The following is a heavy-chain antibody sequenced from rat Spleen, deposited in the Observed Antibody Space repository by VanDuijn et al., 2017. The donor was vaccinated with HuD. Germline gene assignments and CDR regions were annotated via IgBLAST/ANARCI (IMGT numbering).Heavy chain of an antibody. V-gene: IGHV5-19*01. CDR1: GFTFSNYG. D-gene: IGHD1-2*01. J-gene: IGHJ4*01. CDR3: AGLITIAAIRMDA. Sequence: EVQLVESGGGLVQPGRSLKLSCAASGFTFSNYGMHWIRQAPTKGLEWVASISPSGGSTYYRDSVKGRFTISRDNAKSTLYLQMDSLRSEDTATYYCAGLITIAAIRMDAWGQGASVTVSS. CDR2: ISPSGGST.